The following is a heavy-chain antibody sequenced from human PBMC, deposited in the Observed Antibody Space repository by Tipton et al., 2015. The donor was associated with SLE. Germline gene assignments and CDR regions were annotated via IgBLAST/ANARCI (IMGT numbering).Heavy chain of an antibody. Sequence: SLRLSCAASGFTVSSDYMSWVRQAPGKGLEWVSVIYSGGSTYYADSVKGRFTISRDNSKNTLYLQMNSLRAEDTAVYYCAGGLLWFRELFYWGQGTLVTVSS. CDR3: AGGLLWFRELFY. J-gene: IGHJ4*02. CDR2: IYSGGST. CDR1: GFTVSSDY. V-gene: IGHV3-53*05. D-gene: IGHD3-10*01.